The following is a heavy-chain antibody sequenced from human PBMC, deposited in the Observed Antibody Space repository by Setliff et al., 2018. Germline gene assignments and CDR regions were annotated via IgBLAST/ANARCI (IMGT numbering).Heavy chain of an antibody. J-gene: IGHJ4*02. CDR2: ISAYDGNT. CDR1: GYTFTNYG. V-gene: IGHV1-18*01. CDR3: ARSPPNRGSGSGWYGDF. Sequence: VKVSCKASGYTFTNYGITWVRQAPGQGLEWMAWISAYDGNTRFAQNFQGRVTLTTDTPTSTAYMELRGLISDDTAVYYCARSPPNRGSGSGWYGDFWGQGTLVTVSS. D-gene: IGHD6-19*01.